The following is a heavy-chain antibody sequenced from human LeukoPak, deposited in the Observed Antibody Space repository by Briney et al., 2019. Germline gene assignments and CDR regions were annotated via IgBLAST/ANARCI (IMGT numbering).Heavy chain of an antibody. CDR2: ISSSSSYI. CDR3: ARDVTQHYYGSGSQPTPDY. D-gene: IGHD3-10*01. V-gene: IGHV3-21*01. Sequence: GGSLRLSCAASGFTFSSYSMNWVRQAPGKGLEWVSSISSSSSYIYYADSVKGRFTISRDNAKNSLYLQMNSLRAEDTAVYYCARDVTQHYYGSGSQPTPDYWGQGTLVTVSS. CDR1: GFTFSSYS. J-gene: IGHJ4*02.